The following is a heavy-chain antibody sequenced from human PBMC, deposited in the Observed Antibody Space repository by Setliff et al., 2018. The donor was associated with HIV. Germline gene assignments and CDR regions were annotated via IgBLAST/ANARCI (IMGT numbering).Heavy chain of an antibody. D-gene: IGHD3-22*01. V-gene: IGHV4-39*01. Sequence: SETLSFTCTVSGGSISSSSYYWGWIRQPPGKGLEWIGSIYYSGSTYYNPSLKSRVTISVDTSKNQFSLKLSSVTAADTAVYYCARLGSDYYDSSGYLYYFDYWGQGTLVTV. CDR2: IYYSGST. J-gene: IGHJ4*02. CDR1: GGSISSSSYY. CDR3: ARLGSDYYDSSGYLYYFDY.